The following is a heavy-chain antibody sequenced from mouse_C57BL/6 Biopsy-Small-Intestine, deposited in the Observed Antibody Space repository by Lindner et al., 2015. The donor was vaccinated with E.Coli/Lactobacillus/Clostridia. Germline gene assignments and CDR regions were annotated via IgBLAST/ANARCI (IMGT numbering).Heavy chain of an antibody. V-gene: IGHV1-81*01. J-gene: IGHJ1*01. CDR2: MNPNSGNT. D-gene: IGHD1-1*02. Sequence: SVKVSCKASGYTFTSFDINWVRQATGQGLEWMGWMNPNSGNTGYAQKFQGRVTMTRNTSISTAYMELTSLRSEDAAVYYCARVRKNAGAGHNMDVWGQGTTVTVS. CDR3: ARVRKNAGAGHNMDV. CDR1: GYTFTSFD.